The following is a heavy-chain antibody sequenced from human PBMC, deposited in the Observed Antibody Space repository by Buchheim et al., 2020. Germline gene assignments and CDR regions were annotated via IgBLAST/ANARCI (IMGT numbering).Heavy chain of an antibody. CDR2: INPNSGGT. CDR1: GYTFTGYY. J-gene: IGHJ6*02. CDR3: AREGYDSSGLYYHYDYGMDV. Sequence: QVQLVQSGAEVKKPGASVKVSCKASGYTFTGYYMHWVRQAPGQGLEWMGWINPNSGGTNYAQKFQGWVTMTRDTSISTAYMELSRLRSDDTAVYYCAREGYDSSGLYYHYDYGMDVWCQGTT. D-gene: IGHD3-22*01. V-gene: IGHV1-2*04.